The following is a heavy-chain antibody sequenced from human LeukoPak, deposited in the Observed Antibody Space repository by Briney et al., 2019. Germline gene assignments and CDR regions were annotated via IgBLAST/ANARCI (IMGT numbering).Heavy chain of an antibody. Sequence: PSETLSLTCTVSGGSISTYYWSWIRQPPGKGLEWIGYIYYTGSTSYNPSLKSRVTMSVDTSKNQFSLKLSSVTAADTAVYYCARVSQQLFPDFDYWGQGTLVTVSS. CDR3: ARVSQQLFPDFDY. D-gene: IGHD6-13*01. J-gene: IGHJ4*02. V-gene: IGHV4-59*12. CDR2: IYYTGST. CDR1: GGSISTYY.